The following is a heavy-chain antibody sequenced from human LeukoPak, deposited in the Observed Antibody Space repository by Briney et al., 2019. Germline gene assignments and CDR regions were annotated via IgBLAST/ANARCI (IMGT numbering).Heavy chain of an antibody. D-gene: IGHD6-19*01. Sequence: SVKVSCKASGGTFSSYAISWARQAPGQGLEWMGGIIPIFGTANYAQKFQGRVTITADESTSTAYMELSSLRSEDTAVYYCARGYSSGWDPYDYWGQGTLVTVSS. CDR2: IIPIFGTA. CDR1: GGTFSSYA. J-gene: IGHJ4*02. CDR3: ARGYSSGWDPYDY. V-gene: IGHV1-69*01.